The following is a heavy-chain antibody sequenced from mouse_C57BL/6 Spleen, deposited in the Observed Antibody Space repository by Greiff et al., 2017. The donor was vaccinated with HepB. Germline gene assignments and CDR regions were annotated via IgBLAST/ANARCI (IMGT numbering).Heavy chain of an antibody. CDR1: GFTFSDYG. J-gene: IGHJ2*01. Sequence: DVKLVESGGGLVKPGGSLKLSCAASGFTFSDYGMHWVRQAPEKGLEWVAYISSGSSTIYYADTVKGRFTISRDNAKNTLFLQMTSLRSEDTAMYYCARPQLGGYFDYWGQGTTRTVSS. V-gene: IGHV5-17*01. CDR2: ISSGSSTI. CDR3: ARPQLGGYFDY. D-gene: IGHD4-1*02.